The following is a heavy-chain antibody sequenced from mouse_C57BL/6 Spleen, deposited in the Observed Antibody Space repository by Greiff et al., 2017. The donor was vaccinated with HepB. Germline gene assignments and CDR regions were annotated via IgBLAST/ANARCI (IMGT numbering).Heavy chain of an antibody. J-gene: IGHJ2*01. V-gene: IGHV1-52*01. Sequence: QVQLQQPGAELVRPGSSVKLSCKASGYTFTSYWMHWVKQRPIQGLEWIGNIDPSDSETHYNQKFKDKATLTVDKSSSTAYMQLSSLTSEDSAVYYCARKTLYGSSWGYFDYWGQGTTLTVSS. CDR2: IDPSDSET. D-gene: IGHD1-1*01. CDR1: GYTFTSYW. CDR3: ARKTLYGSSWGYFDY.